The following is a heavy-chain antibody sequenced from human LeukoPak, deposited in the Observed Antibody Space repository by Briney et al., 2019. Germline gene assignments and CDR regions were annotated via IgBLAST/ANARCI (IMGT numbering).Heavy chain of an antibody. CDR2: ISGSGGST. CDR3: AKDLPLYYYDSSGYYGGYFDY. J-gene: IGHJ4*02. Sequence: GGSLRLSCAASGFTFSSYAMSWVRQAPGKGLEWVSAISGSGGSTYYADSVKGRFTISRDNSKNTLYLQMNSLRAEDTAAYYCAKDLPLYYYDSSGYYGGYFDYWGQGTLVTVSS. D-gene: IGHD3-22*01. CDR1: GFTFSSYA. V-gene: IGHV3-23*01.